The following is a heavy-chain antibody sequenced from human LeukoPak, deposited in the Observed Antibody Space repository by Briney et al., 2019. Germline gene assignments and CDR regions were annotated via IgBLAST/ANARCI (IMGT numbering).Heavy chain of an antibody. D-gene: IGHD2-2*01. CDR3: AGALGYCSSTSCYAENWFDP. CDR2: ISRSGSTI. Sequence: GGSLRLSCAASGFTFSSYEMNWVRQAPGKGLEWVSYISRSGSTIYYADSVKGRFTISRDNAKNSLYLQMNSLRAEDTAVYYCAGALGYCSSTSCYAENWFDPWGQGTLVTVSS. V-gene: IGHV3-48*03. J-gene: IGHJ5*02. CDR1: GFTFSSYE.